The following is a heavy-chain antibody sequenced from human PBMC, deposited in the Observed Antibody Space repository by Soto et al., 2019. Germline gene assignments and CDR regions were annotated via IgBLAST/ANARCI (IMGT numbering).Heavy chain of an antibody. Sequence: PGESLKISCKGSGYSFAGYWITWVRQKPGKGLEWMGRIDPSDSQTYYSPSFRGHVTISVTKSITTVFLQWSSLRASDTAMYYCARQIYDADTGPSFQYYFDGWGQGTQVTVSS. CDR2: IDPSDSQT. CDR1: GYSFAGYW. CDR3: ARQIYDADTGPSFQYYFDG. V-gene: IGHV5-10-1*01. J-gene: IGHJ4*02. D-gene: IGHD5-18*01.